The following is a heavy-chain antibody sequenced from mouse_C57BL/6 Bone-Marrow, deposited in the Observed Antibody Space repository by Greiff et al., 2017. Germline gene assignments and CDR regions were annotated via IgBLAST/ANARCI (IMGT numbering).Heavy chain of an antibody. CDR3: TREGYDGYPFDY. Sequence: VHVKQSGTVLARPGASVKMSCKTSGYTFTSYWMHWVKQRPGQGLEWIGAIYPGNSDTSYNQKFKGKAKLTAVTSASTAYMELSSLTNEDSAVYYCTREGYDGYPFDYGGQGTTLTVAS. J-gene: IGHJ2*01. CDR2: IYPGNSDT. D-gene: IGHD2-3*01. CDR1: GYTFTSYW. V-gene: IGHV1-5*01.